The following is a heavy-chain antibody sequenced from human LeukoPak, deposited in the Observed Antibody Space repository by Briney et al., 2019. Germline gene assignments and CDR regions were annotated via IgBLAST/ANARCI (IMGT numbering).Heavy chain of an antibody. CDR2: IYYSGST. CDR1: GGSISSYY. Sequence: SETLSLTCTVSGGSISSYYWSCIRQPPGKGLEWIGYIYYSGSTNYNPSLKSRVTISVDTSKNQFSLKLSSVTAADTAVYYCARHDYGEAPPLFDYWGQGTLVTVSS. V-gene: IGHV4-59*08. CDR3: ARHDYGEAPPLFDY. D-gene: IGHD4-17*01. J-gene: IGHJ4*02.